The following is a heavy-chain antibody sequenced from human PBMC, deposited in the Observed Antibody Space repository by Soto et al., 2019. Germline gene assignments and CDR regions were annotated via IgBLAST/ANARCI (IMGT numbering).Heavy chain of an antibody. D-gene: IGHD6-13*01. CDR1: GGSFSGYY. Sequence: SETLSLTCAVYGGSFSGYYWSWIRQPPGKGLEWIGEINHSGSTNYNPSLKSRVTISVDTSKNQFSLKLSSVTAADTAVYYCARERGPTWGYRSTDYYFDYWGQGTLVTVSS. CDR2: INHSGST. V-gene: IGHV4-34*01. CDR3: ARERGPTWGYRSTDYYFDY. J-gene: IGHJ4*02.